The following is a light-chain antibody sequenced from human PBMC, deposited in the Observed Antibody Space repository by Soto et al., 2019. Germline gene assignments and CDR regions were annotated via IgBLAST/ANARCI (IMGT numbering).Light chain of an antibody. Sequence: IVLTQSPGTLSLSPGERATLSCRASQSVNNNYLAWYQQKHGQAPRLLVYRASTRATGIPDRFSGSGSGTDFTLTISRLEPEDFAVYYCQQYGSSRTFGGGTKVEIK. CDR1: QSVNNNY. CDR2: RAS. CDR3: QQYGSSRT. J-gene: IGKJ4*01. V-gene: IGKV3-20*01.